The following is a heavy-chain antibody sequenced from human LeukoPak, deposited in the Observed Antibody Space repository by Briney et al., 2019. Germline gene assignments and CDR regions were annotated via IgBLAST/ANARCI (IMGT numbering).Heavy chain of an antibody. CDR1: GFTFSSYA. J-gene: IGHJ4*02. D-gene: IGHD3-3*01. V-gene: IGHV3-23*01. Sequence: GGSLRLSCAASGFTFSSYAMSWVRQAPGKRLEWVSAISGSGGSTYYADSVKGRFTISRDNSKNTLYLQMNSLRAEDTAVYYCAKDRRYYDFWSGHTEPPYFDYWGQGTLVTVSS. CDR3: AKDRRYYDFWSGHTEPPYFDY. CDR2: ISGSGGST.